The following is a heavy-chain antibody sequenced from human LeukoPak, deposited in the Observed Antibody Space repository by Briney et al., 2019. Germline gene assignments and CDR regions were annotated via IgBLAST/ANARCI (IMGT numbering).Heavy chain of an antibody. V-gene: IGHV4-59*01. CDR2: IYYSGNT. D-gene: IGHD1-26*01. CDR3: ARGSEWELGWFDP. CDR1: GVSITSYY. Sequence: SETLSLTCTVSGVSITSYYWSWIRQPPGKGLEWIGYIYYSGNTNYNPSLKSRVTISVDTSKNQFSLKLSSVTAADTAVYYCARGSEWELGWFDPWGQGTLVTVSS. J-gene: IGHJ5*02.